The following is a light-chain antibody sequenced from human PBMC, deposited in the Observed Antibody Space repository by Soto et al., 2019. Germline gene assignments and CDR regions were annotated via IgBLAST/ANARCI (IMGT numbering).Light chain of an antibody. J-gene: IGKJ4*01. CDR1: QSVSSY. Sequence: EIVLTQSQATLSLSPGERATLSCRASQSVSSYLAWYQQKPGQAPRLLIYDASNRATGIPAMFSGSGSGTDFTLTISSLEPEDFAVYYCQQRSNWPLTFGGGAKVEIK. CDR3: QQRSNWPLT. CDR2: DAS. V-gene: IGKV3-11*01.